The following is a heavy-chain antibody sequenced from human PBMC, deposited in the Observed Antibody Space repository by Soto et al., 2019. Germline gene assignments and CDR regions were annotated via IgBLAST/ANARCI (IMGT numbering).Heavy chain of an antibody. D-gene: IGHD6-13*01. V-gene: IGHV1-2*02. Sequence: ASVKVSCKASGYPLTAKYLHWVRQAPGQGLEWMGWINPSSGGTKEAQKFQGRVTMTRDTSISTAYMELSRLRSDDTAVYYCASTGPSSSWYGHFDYWGQGTLVTVSS. CDR2: INPSSGGT. CDR3: ASTGPSSSWYGHFDY. CDR1: GYPLTAKY. J-gene: IGHJ4*02.